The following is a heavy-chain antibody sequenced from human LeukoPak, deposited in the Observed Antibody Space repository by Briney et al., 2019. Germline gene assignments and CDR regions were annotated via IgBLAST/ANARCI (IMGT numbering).Heavy chain of an antibody. CDR2: INHSGST. D-gene: IGHD3-10*01. V-gene: IGHV4-34*01. CDR1: GFTFSSYA. Sequence: PGGSLRLSCAASGFTFSSYAMSWVRQAPGKGLEWIGEINHSGSTNYNPSLKSRVTISVDTSKNQFSLKLSSVTAADTAVYYCARRVYYYGSGSYEIVNWFDPWGQGTLVTVSS. J-gene: IGHJ5*02. CDR3: ARRVYYYGSGSYEIVNWFDP.